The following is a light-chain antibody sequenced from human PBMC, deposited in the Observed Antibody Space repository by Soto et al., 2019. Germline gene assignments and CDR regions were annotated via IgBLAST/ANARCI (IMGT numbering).Light chain of an antibody. J-gene: IGKJ2*01. V-gene: IGKV2-24*01. CDR2: KVF. CDR1: QSLVHSDGNTY. Sequence: DIVLTQNPLSSPVTLGQPASISCRSSQSLVHSDGNTYLSWLHQRPGQPPRLLIYKVFNRFSGGPNRFRGSGSGTEVTLNISRVEAEYVGVYYCMQATQYRPYTFGQGTKLEIK. CDR3: MQATQYRPYT.